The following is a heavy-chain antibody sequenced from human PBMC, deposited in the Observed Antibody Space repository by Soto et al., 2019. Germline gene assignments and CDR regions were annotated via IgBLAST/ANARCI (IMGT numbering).Heavy chain of an antibody. V-gene: IGHV3-74*01. CDR3: TRGPRPISTGTGAY. CDR2: IYNDGSYT. J-gene: IGHJ4*02. Sequence: GGSLRLSCAASGFIFKRYWMHWVRQSPGKGLVWISRIYNDGSYTDYADSVKGRFTISRDNVNDTLYLQMNNLRAEDSGLYYCTRGPRPISTGTGAYWGQGTQVTVSS. D-gene: IGHD3-10*01. CDR1: GFIFKRYW.